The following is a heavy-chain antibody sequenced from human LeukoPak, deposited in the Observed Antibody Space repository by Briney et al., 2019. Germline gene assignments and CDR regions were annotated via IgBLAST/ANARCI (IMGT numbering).Heavy chain of an antibody. J-gene: IGHJ1*01. CDR1: GGSISSGGYF. CDR3: ARAGSYLGYFQH. Sequence: SQTLSLTCTVSGGSISSGGYFWSWIRQPAGKGLEWIARFFASGGTNYNPSLKSRVTISVDTSKNQFSLKLSSVTAADTAVYYCARAGSYLGYFQHWGQGTLVTVSS. D-gene: IGHD1-26*01. V-gene: IGHV4-61*02. CDR2: FFASGGT.